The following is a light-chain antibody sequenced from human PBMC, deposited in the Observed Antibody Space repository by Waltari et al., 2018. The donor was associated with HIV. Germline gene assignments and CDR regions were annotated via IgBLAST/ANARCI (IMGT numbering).Light chain of an antibody. CDR2: GAS. CDR3: QQYNKWPPWT. CDR1: QSVSSN. J-gene: IGKJ1*01. V-gene: IGKV3-15*01. Sequence: DIVMTQSPATLSVSPGERATLSCRASQSVSSNLAWYQQKPGQAPRLLIYGASTRATGIPVRFSGSGSGTEFTLTISSLQSEDFAVYYCQQYNKWPPWTFGQGTKVEIK.